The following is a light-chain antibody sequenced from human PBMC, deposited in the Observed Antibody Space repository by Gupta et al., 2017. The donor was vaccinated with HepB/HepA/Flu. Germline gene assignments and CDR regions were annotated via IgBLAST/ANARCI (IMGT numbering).Light chain of an antibody. J-gene: IGLJ2*01. CDR3: SSYTSSAIRV. Sequence: QSALTQPASVSGSPGHPITISCTGSSSDVGGYNYVSWYQQYPGKAPKLMIYDVNNRPSGVSDRFSGSKSGNTASLTISGLQAEDEADYYCSSYTSSAIRVFGGGTKLTVL. V-gene: IGLV2-14*01. CDR2: DVN. CDR1: SSDVGGYNY.